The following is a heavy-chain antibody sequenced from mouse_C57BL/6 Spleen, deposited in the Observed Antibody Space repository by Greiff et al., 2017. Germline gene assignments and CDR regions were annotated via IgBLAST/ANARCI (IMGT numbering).Heavy chain of an antibody. J-gene: IGHJ2*01. D-gene: IGHD3-2*02. CDR1: GSPFTSYW. CDR2: IYPGSGSP. CDR3: ARGAQATPYYFDY. Sequence: QVQLQQPGAELVKPGASVKMSCKASGSPFTSYWITWVKQRPGQGLEWIGDIYPGSGSPNYTTKFKSKATLTVDTSSSTAYMQLSSLTSEDSAVYYCARGAQATPYYFDYWGQGTTLTVSS. V-gene: IGHV1-55*01.